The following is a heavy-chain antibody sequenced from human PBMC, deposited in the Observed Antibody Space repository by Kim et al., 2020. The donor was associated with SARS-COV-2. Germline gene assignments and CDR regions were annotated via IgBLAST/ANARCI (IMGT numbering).Heavy chain of an antibody. CDR2: VWPGGHDV. CDR1: GFSFSSFY. CDR3: ARVGRGNNHEDGD. Sequence: GGSLRLSCAASGFSFSSFYMTWLRQAPGRGLEWVAHVWPGGHDVYQLDSVKGRFTVSRDDTKNSMYLQMNSLRAEDTAVYYCARVGRGNNHEDGDWGQGTLVSVSS. V-gene: IGHV3-7*01. J-gene: IGHJ4*02. D-gene: IGHD5-12*01.